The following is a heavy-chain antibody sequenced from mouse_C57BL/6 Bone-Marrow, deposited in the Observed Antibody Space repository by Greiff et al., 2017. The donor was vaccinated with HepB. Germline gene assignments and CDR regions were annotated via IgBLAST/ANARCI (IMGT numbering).Heavy chain of an antibody. D-gene: IGHD2-4*01. CDR2: IDPEDGDT. V-gene: IGHV14-1*01. CDR3: TTRESIYYDLSYWYFDV. J-gene: IGHJ1*03. Sequence: VQLQQSGAELVRPGASVKLSCTASGFNIKDYYMHWVKQRPEQGLEWIGRIDPEDGDTEYAPKFQGKATMTADTSSNTAYLQLSSLTSEDTAVYYYTTRESIYYDLSYWYFDVWGKGTTVTVSS. CDR1: GFNIKDYY.